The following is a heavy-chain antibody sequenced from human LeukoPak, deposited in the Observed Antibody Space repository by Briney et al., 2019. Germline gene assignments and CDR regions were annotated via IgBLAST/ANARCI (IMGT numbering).Heavy chain of an antibody. CDR3: ARAQVPYCSGGSCYRHSWFDP. Sequence: SQTLSLTCTVSGGSISSGDYYWSWIRQPPGKGLEWIGYIYYSGSTYYNPSLKSRVTISVDTSKNQFPLKLSSVTAADTAVYYCARAQVPYCSGGSCYRHSWFDPWGQGTLVTVSS. CDR2: IYYSGST. V-gene: IGHV4-30-4*08. J-gene: IGHJ5*02. D-gene: IGHD2-15*01. CDR1: GGSISSGDYY.